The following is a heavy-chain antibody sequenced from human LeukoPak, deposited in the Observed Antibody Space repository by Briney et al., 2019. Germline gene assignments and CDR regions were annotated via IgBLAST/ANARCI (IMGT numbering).Heavy chain of an antibody. J-gene: IGHJ4*02. CDR1: GGSVSGYY. D-gene: IGHD3-3*01. V-gene: IGHV4-34*01. CDR2: ISHRGRT. CDR3: ARLPLYFLEPFDY. Sequence: SETLSLTCAVYGGSVSGYYLSWIRQPPGKGLEWIGEISHRGRTHYNPSLKGRVTMSVDTSKNQFALEVDSVTAADTAVYYCARLPLYFLEPFDYWGQNILVTVSS.